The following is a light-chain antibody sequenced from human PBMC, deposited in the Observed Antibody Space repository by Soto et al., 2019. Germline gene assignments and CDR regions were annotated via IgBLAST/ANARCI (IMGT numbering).Light chain of an antibody. J-gene: IGKJ1*01. V-gene: IGKV1-12*02. Sequence: DIQMTQSPSSVSASVGDRVSITCRASQDIGSWLAWYQQKPGKAPKLLIHAASNLQSGVPSRFSGSGSGTDFTLTINSLQPEDFATYYCQQSNTFPWTFGQGTKVEI. CDR3: QQSNTFPWT. CDR2: AAS. CDR1: QDIGSW.